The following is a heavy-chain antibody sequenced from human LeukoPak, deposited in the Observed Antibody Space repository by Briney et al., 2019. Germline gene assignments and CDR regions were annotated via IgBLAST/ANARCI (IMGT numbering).Heavy chain of an antibody. CDR1: GGSISSSSYY. CDR3: VRDQHDYYFFYMDV. Sequence: SETLSLTCTVSGGSISSSSYYWGWIRQPPGKGLEWIASIYNSGSTYYNPPLKSRATISVDTSKNQLSLKLSSVTAADTAVYYCVRDQHDYYFFYMDVWGKGTTATVSS. CDR2: IYNSGST. J-gene: IGHJ6*03. V-gene: IGHV4-39*07.